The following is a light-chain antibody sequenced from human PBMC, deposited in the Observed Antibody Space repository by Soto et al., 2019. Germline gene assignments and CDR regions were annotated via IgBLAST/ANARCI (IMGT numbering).Light chain of an antibody. CDR3: QSYDSSLSGYG. CDR2: GNS. Sequence: QSVLTQPPSVSGAPGQRVTISCTGSSSNIGAGYDVHWYQQLPGTAPKLLIYGNSNRPSGVPDRFSGSKSGTSASLAITGLQAEDEADYYCQSYDSSLSGYGFATGTKVTVL. CDR1: SSNIGAGYD. V-gene: IGLV1-40*01. J-gene: IGLJ1*01.